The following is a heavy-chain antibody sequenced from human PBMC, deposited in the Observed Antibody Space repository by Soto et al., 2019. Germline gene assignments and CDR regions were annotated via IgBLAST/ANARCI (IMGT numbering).Heavy chain of an antibody. CDR3: EKLGQEWELLIDY. V-gene: IGHV3-23*01. D-gene: IGHD1-26*01. CDR2: ISGSGGST. CDR1: GFTFSSYA. Sequence: GGSLRLSCAASGFTFSSYAMSWVRQAPGKGLEWVSAISGSGGSTYYADSVKGRFTISRDNSKNTLYLQMNSLRAEDTAVYYCEKLGQEWELLIDYWGQGTLVTVSS. J-gene: IGHJ4*02.